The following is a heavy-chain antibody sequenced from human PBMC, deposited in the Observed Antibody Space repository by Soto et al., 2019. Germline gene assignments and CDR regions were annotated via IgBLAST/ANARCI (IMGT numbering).Heavy chain of an antibody. Sequence: QVKLQESGRGLVKPSETLSLSCTVSGGSLGDVYWTWIRQPPGKEMEWIGYIYTTGVTNYSPSLKSRVTMSTDTSKNQFSLNLSSVTAADTAIYFCARHGGDVVMVRDWGQGIQVTVSS. J-gene: IGHJ4*02. V-gene: IGHV4-59*08. CDR1: GGSLGDVY. D-gene: IGHD2-21*01. CDR2: IYTTGVT. CDR3: ARHGGDVVMVRD.